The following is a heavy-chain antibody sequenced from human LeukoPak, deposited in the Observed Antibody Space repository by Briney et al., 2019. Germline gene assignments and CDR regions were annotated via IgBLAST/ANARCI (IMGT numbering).Heavy chain of an antibody. CDR1: GGSFSGYY. D-gene: IGHD2-21*02. CDR2: INHSGNT. V-gene: IGHV4-34*01. Sequence: PSETLSLTCAVYGGSFSGYYWSWIRQPPGKGLEWIGEINHSGNTRYNPSLKSRVSMSADTSKNQFSLKVRCVTAADTAVYYCARESEETDFDYWGQGTLVTVSS. J-gene: IGHJ4*02. CDR3: ARESEETDFDY.